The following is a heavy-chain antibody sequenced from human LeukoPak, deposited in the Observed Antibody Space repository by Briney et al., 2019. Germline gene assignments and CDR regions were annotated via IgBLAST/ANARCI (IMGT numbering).Heavy chain of an antibody. D-gene: IGHD3-22*01. V-gene: IGHV3-11*06. CDR3: ARSARTDNSGYYYWFDP. J-gene: IGHJ5*02. Sequence: PGGSLRLSCAASGFTFRDYYMSWIRQTPGKRLEWVSYISGSSGSTNYADSVKGRFTISRDNAKNSLYLQMNSLRAEDTAVYFCARSARTDNSGYYYWFDPWGQGTLVTVSS. CDR2: ISGSSGST. CDR1: GFTFRDYY.